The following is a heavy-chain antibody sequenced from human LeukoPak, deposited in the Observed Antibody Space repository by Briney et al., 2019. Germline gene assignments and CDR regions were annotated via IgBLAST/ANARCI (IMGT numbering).Heavy chain of an antibody. V-gene: IGHV3-23*01. CDR2: ISGSGGST. CDR1: GFTVSSNY. D-gene: IGHD7-27*01. CDR3: AKDLDWGSLLNLGVLDY. Sequence: GGSLRLSCAASGFTVSSNYMSWVRLAPGKGLEWVSAISGSGGSTYYADSVKGRFTISRDNSKNTLYVQMNSLRAEDTAVYYCAKDLDWGSLLNLGVLDYWGQGTLVTVSS. J-gene: IGHJ4*02.